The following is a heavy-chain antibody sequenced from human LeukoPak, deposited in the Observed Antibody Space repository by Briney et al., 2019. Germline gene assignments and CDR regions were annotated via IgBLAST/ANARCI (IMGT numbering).Heavy chain of an antibody. CDR1: GFTFSSYG. V-gene: IGHV3-30*02. J-gene: IGHJ6*03. D-gene: IGHD1-1*01. Sequence: PGGSLRLSCAASGFTFSSYGMHWVRQAPGKGLEWVAFIRYDGSNKYYADSVKGRFTISRDNSKNTLYLQMNSLRAEDTAVYYCARDYWKNYYYYMDVWGKGTTVTVSS. CDR2: IRYDGSNK. CDR3: ARDYWKNYYYYMDV.